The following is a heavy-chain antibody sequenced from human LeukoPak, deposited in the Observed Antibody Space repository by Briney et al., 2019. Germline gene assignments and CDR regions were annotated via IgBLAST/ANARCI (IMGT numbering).Heavy chain of an antibody. V-gene: IGHV3-66*02. Sequence: GGSLRLSCAASGFTVSSNYMSWVRQAPGKGLEWVSVIYSGGSTYYADSVKGRFTISRDNSKNTLYLQMKSRRAEDAAVYYCARDSGRYPLGFDYWGQGTLVTVSS. J-gene: IGHJ4*02. CDR3: ARDSGRYPLGFDY. CDR2: IYSGGST. D-gene: IGHD1-26*01. CDR1: GFTVSSNY.